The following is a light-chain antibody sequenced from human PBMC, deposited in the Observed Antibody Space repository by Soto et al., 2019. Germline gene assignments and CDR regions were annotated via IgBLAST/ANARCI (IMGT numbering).Light chain of an antibody. CDR2: EGS. Sequence: QSALTQPASVSGSPGQSITISCTGTSSDVGSYNLVSWYQQHPGKAPKLMIYEGSKRPSGVSNRFSGSKSGNTASLTISGLQAEDEADYSCCSYAGSSNVFGGGTKVTVL. CDR3: CSYAGSSNV. CDR1: SSDVGSYNL. J-gene: IGLJ2*01. V-gene: IGLV2-23*01.